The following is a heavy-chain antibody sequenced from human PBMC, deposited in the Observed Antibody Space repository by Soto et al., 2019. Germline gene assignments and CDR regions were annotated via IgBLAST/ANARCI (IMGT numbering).Heavy chain of an antibody. Sequence: EVQLVESGGGLVKPGGSLRLSCAASGFTFRDYSLNWVRQAPGKGLEWVSSITSKSTYIDYADSVKGRFTISRDNAKSSLYLQMDSLRTDDTAVYFCARSGVAALDSWGQGTLVTVSS. J-gene: IGHJ5*01. V-gene: IGHV3-21*06. D-gene: IGHD2-8*01. CDR2: ITSKSTYI. CDR1: GFTFRDYS. CDR3: ARSGVAALDS.